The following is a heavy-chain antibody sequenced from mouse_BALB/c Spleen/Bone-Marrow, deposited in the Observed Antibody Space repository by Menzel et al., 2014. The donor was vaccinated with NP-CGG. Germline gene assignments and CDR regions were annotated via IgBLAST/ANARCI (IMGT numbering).Heavy chain of an antibody. Sequence: VQLQQSGAELVRSGASVKLSCTASGFNIKDYYMHWVKQRPEQGLEWIGWIDPENGDTEYAPKFQGKATMTADTSSNTAYLQLKSLTSEDSAVYYCARVGDNRHFDVWGAGTTVTVSS. J-gene: IGHJ1*01. D-gene: IGHD3-3*01. CDR1: GFNIKDYY. CDR3: ARVGDNRHFDV. CDR2: IDPENGDT. V-gene: IGHV14-4*02.